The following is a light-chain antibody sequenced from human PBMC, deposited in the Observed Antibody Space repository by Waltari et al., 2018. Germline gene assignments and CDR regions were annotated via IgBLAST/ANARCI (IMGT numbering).Light chain of an antibody. CDR2: SNF. CDR1: TSTIGSHT. J-gene: IGLJ2*01. V-gene: IGLV1-44*01. CDR3: AAWDDSLNGVI. Sequence: QSVLTQPHSASGPPGQRVTISCSGSTSTIGSHTAHWYHHLPGTAPKLLIFSNFHRPSGVPDRISGSKSGTSASLAISGLQSEDEGVYYCAAWDDSLNGVIFGGGTKLTVL.